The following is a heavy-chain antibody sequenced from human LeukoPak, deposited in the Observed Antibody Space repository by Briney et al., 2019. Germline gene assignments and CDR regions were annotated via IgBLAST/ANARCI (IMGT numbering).Heavy chain of an antibody. CDR2: IYYSGST. Sequence: SETLSLTCTVSGGSISSGGYYWSWIRQHPGKGLEWIGYIYYSGSTYYNPSLKSRVTISVDTSKNQFSLKLSSVTAADTAVYYCARGYDTTVDYWGQGTLVTVSP. D-gene: IGHD3-22*01. CDR1: GGSISSGGYY. V-gene: IGHV4-31*03. J-gene: IGHJ4*02. CDR3: ARGYDTTVDY.